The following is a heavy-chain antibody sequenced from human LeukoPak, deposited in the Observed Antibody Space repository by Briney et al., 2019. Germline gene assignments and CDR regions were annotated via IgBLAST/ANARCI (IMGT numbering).Heavy chain of an antibody. V-gene: IGHV3-33*01. D-gene: IGHD5-12*01. Sequence: GRSLRLSCAASGFTFSSYGMHWVRQAPGKGLEWVAVIWYDGSNKYYADSVKGRFTISRDNSKNTLYLQMNSLRAEDTAVYYCARGWDMVATQSFDYWGQGTLVTVSS. J-gene: IGHJ4*02. CDR2: IWYDGSNK. CDR1: GFTFSSYG. CDR3: ARGWDMVATQSFDY.